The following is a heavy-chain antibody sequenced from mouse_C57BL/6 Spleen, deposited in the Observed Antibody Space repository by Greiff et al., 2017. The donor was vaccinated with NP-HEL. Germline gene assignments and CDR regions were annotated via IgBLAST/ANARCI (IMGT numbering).Heavy chain of an antibody. CDR1: GYAFSSYW. CDR3: ARDMIDYAMDY. V-gene: IGHV1-80*01. D-gene: IGHD2-4*01. CDR2: IYPGDGDT. J-gene: IGHJ4*01. Sequence: QVQLKQSGAELVKPGASVKISCKASGYAFSSYWMNWVKQRPGKGLEWIGQIYPGDGDTNYNGKFKGKATLTADKSSSTAYMQLSSLTAEDSAVYFCARDMIDYAMDYWGQGTSVTVSS.